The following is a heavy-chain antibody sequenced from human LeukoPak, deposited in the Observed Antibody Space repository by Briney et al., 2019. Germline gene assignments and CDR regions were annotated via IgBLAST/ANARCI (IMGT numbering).Heavy chain of an antibody. J-gene: IGHJ3*02. CDR1: GSTFSSYS. D-gene: IGHD3-16*01. CDR3: ARVRMIGDAFDI. V-gene: IGHV3-21*01. CDR2: ISSSSSYI. Sequence: GGSLRLSCAASGSTFSSYSMNWVRQAPGKGLEWVSSISSSSSYIYYADSVKGRFTISRDNAKNSLYLQMNSLRAEDTAVYYCARVRMIGDAFDIWGQGTMVTVSS.